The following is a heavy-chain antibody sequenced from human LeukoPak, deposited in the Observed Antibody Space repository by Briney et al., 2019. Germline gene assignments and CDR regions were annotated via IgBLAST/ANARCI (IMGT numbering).Heavy chain of an antibody. Sequence: GESLKISCKGSGYSFANHWVGWVRQMPGKGLEWMGIVYPGDSDTRYSPSFQGQVTMSADKSISTAYLQWSSLKASDTAMYFCARHLSSGSGNYHFDYWGQGTLVTVSS. V-gene: IGHV5-51*01. J-gene: IGHJ4*02. CDR3: ARHLSSGSGNYHFDY. CDR1: GYSFANHW. D-gene: IGHD3-10*01. CDR2: VYPGDSDT.